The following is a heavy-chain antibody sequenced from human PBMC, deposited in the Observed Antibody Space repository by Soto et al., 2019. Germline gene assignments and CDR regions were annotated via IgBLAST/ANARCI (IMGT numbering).Heavy chain of an antibody. V-gene: IGHV3-23*01. D-gene: IGHD3-16*02. J-gene: IGHJ4*02. Sequence: EVQLLESGGGLVQPGGSLRLSCAASGFTFSSYAMSWVRQAPGKGLEWVSAISGSGGSTYYADSVKGRFTISRDNSKNTLYLQMNSLRAGDTAVYYCAKDPAITFGGVIAPTFDYWGQGTLVTVSS. CDR1: GFTFSSYA. CDR3: AKDPAITFGGVIAPTFDY. CDR2: ISGSGGST.